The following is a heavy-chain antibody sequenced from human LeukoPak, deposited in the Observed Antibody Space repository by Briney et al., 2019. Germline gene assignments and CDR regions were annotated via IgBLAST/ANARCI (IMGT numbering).Heavy chain of an antibody. V-gene: IGHV3-11*04. CDR2: ISSSGSTI. J-gene: IGHJ4*02. D-gene: IGHD6-19*01. Sequence: GGSLRLSCAASGFTFSDYYMSWIRQAPGKGLEWVSYISSSGSTIYYADSVKGRFTISRDNAKNSLYLQMNSLRPEDTAVYYCAKIPSAVPGRGFDYWGQGTLVTVSS. CDR1: GFTFSDYY. CDR3: AKIPSAVPGRGFDY.